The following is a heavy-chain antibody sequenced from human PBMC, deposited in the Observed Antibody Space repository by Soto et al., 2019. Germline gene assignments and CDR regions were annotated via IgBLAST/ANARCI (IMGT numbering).Heavy chain of an antibody. CDR2: TYYRSKWYN. J-gene: IGHJ6*02. Sequence: PSQTLSLTCAISGDSGSSNSAAWNWIRQSPSRGLEWLGRTYYRSKWYNDYAVSVKSRITINPDTSKNQFSLQLNSVTPEDTAVYYCARDILEQWLVYYYYGMDVWGQGTTVTVSS. CDR1: GDSGSSNSAA. D-gene: IGHD6-19*01. V-gene: IGHV6-1*01. CDR3: ARDILEQWLVYYYYGMDV.